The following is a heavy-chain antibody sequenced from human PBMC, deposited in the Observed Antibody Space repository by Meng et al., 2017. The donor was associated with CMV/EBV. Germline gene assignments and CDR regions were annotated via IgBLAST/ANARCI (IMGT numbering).Heavy chain of an antibody. CDR2: INPNSGDT. Sequence: QVQWGRSWAELRKPGASVKVSCKASGDTFTDYYMHWVRQAPGQGLEWMGCINPNSGDTNYAQKFQGRVTMTRDTSISTAYMELSRLRSDDTAVYYCTRDAHLTTVTPNWFDPWGQGTLVTVAS. CDR3: TRDAHLTTVTPNWFDP. CDR1: GDTFTDYY. D-gene: IGHD4-17*01. V-gene: IGHV1-2*02. J-gene: IGHJ5*02.